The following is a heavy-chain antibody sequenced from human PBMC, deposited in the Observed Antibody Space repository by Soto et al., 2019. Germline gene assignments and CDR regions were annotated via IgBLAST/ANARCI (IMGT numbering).Heavy chain of an antibody. Sequence: RSLGLWCAASGLTFSSYGVHWVRQAPGKGLEWVAVISYDGSNKYYADSVKGRFTISRDNSKNTLYLQMNSLRAEDTAVYYCASNFVSSGPDYWGQGTLVTVHS. CDR3: ASNFVSSGPDY. CDR2: ISYDGSNK. D-gene: IGHD3-22*01. J-gene: IGHJ4*02. CDR1: GLTFSSYG. V-gene: IGHV3-30*03.